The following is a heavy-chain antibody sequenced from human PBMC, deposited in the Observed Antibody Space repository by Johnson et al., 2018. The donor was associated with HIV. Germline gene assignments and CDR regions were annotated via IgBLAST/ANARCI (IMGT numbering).Heavy chain of an antibody. J-gene: IGHJ3*02. Sequence: QVQVVESGGGVVQPGRSLRLSCAASGFSFSGSAMHWVRPAPGKGLEWVAGISYDGSSKYYADSVKGRFTISRDNAKNSLYLQMNSLRAEDTAVYYCARGRLLTWGRSDAFDIWGQGTMVTVSS. CDR1: GFSFSGSA. CDR3: ARGRLLTWGRSDAFDI. V-gene: IGHV3-30*03. CDR2: ISYDGSSK. D-gene: IGHD3-16*01.